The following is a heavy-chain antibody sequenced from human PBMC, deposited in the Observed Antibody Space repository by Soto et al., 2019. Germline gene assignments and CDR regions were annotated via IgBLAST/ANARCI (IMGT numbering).Heavy chain of an antibody. V-gene: IGHV1-18*01. CDR1: GYTFSDYG. CDR3: ARGFTPENY. Sequence: QVHLVQSEGEVKKPGASVKVSCKTSGYTFSDYGVSWVREAPGQGLEWMGWINNFNGNTKYEQKFQARVTLSTDTSTRTVFLELTRMNFDDAAVYYCARGFTPENYWGQGTRVTVSS. D-gene: IGHD2-2*01. CDR2: INNFNGNT. J-gene: IGHJ4*02.